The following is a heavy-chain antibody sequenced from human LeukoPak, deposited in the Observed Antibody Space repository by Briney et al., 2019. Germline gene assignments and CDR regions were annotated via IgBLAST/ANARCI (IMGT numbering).Heavy chain of an antibody. CDR2: IIPIFGTA. CDR3: ARAQSGSYLDYFDY. Sequence: SVKVSCKASGGTFSSYAISWVRQAPGQGLEWMGGIIPIFGTANYAQKFQGRVTITTDKSTSTSYMELSSLRSEDTAVYYCARAQSGSYLDYFDYWGQGTLVTVSS. CDR1: GGTFSSYA. J-gene: IGHJ4*02. V-gene: IGHV1-69*05. D-gene: IGHD1-26*01.